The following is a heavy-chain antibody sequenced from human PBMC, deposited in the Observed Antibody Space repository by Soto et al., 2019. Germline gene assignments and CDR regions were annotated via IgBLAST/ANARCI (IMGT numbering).Heavy chain of an antibody. CDR2: IYYSGNT. CDR1: YGSFSPYY. J-gene: IGHJ4*02. V-gene: IGHV4-59*01. CDR3: ARTEGLNDFWSGFSYPFDF. Sequence: QVQLQESGPGLVKPSETLSLTCTVSYGSFSPYYWSWIRQPPGRGLEWIGYIYYSGNTNYNPSPRSRVTISIDTSINQFSLMLTSVTAADTAVYYCARTEGLNDFWSGFSYPFDFWGQGTLVTVSA. D-gene: IGHD3-3*01.